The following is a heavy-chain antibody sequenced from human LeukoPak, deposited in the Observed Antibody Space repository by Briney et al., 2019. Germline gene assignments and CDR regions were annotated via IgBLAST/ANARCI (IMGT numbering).Heavy chain of an antibody. V-gene: IGHV1-58*02. CDR1: GFTFTTSA. D-gene: IGHD1-20*01. J-gene: IGHJ6*02. CDR2: IAVGGGNT. CDR3: AADYNWNLDYYYYCGMDV. Sequence: GTSVKVSCKASGFTFTTSAMQWVRQARGQRLEWIRWIAVGGGNTNYAQKFQERVTITRDMSTSTAYMELSSLRSEDTAVYYCAADYNWNLDYYYYCGMDVWGLGTTVTVSS.